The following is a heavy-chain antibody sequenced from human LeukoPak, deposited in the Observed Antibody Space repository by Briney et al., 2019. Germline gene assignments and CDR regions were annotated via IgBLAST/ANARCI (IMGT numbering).Heavy chain of an antibody. CDR2: ISGSGGST. CDR3: ATLYGDYNWYFDL. Sequence: PGGSLRLSCAASGFTFSSYAMSWVRRAPGKGLEGVSAISGSGGSTYYADSVKGRFTISRDNSKNTLYLQMNSLRAEDTAVYYCATLYGDYNWYFDLWGRGTLVTVSS. D-gene: IGHD4-17*01. J-gene: IGHJ2*01. CDR1: GFTFSSYA. V-gene: IGHV3-23*01.